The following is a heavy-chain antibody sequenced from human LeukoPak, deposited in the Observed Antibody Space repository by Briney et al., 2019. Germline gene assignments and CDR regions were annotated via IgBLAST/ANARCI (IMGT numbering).Heavy chain of an antibody. D-gene: IGHD6-6*01. CDR1: GYSFTSYW. CDR3: ARHFGRDSSSSIPNCYYYMDV. CDR2: IYPGDSDT. V-gene: IGHV5-51*01. J-gene: IGHJ6*03. Sequence: GESLKISCKGSGYSFTSYWIGCVRQMPGKGLEWMGIIYPGDSDTRYSPSFQGQVTISADKSIRTAYLQWSSLKASDTAMYYCARHFGRDSSSSIPNCYYYMDVWGKGTTVTVSS.